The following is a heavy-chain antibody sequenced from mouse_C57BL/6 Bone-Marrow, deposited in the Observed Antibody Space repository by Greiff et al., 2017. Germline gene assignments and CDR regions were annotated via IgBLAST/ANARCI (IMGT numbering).Heavy chain of an antibody. CDR3: ARCSSYSAWFAY. CDR2: IYPGDGDT. CDR1: GYAFSSYW. Sequence: VQLQQSGAELAKPGASVKISCKASGYAFSSYWMNWVKQRPGKGLEWIGQIYPGDGDTNYNGKFKGKATLTADKSSSTAYMQLSSLTSEDSAVYFCARCSSYSAWFAYWGQGTLVTVSA. V-gene: IGHV1-80*01. J-gene: IGHJ3*01. D-gene: IGHD1-1*01.